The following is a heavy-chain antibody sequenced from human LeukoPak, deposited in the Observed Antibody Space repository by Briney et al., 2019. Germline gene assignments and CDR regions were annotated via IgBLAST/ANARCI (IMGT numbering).Heavy chain of an antibody. CDR1: GYSFTGYY. CDR2: IDPNSGGT. V-gene: IGHV1-2*04. D-gene: IGHD5/OR15-5a*01. J-gene: IGHJ6*02. Sequence: ASVKVSCKASGYSFTGYYIHWVRQAPGQGLEWMGWIDPNSGGTKYAQKFQDWVTMTRDTSINTVYMEMSRLRSDDTAVYYCARDLRQEDSDYFYGMDLWGQGTTVTVSS. CDR3: ARDLRQEDSDYFYGMDL.